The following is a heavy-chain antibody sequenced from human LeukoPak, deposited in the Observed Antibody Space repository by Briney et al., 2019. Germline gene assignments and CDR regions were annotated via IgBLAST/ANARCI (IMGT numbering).Heavy chain of an antibody. J-gene: IGHJ5*02. CDR1: GFSVSSNY. D-gene: IGHD2-15*01. V-gene: IGHV3-53*01. CDR2: IYSGGST. Sequence: GGSLRLSCAASGFSVSSNYMSWVRQAPGKGLEWVSVIYSGGSTYYADSVKGRYTISRDNSKNTLYLQMNSLRAEDTAVYYCARVRDCSGGSCYSSSVWFDPWGQGTLVTVSS. CDR3: ARVRDCSGGSCYSSSVWFDP.